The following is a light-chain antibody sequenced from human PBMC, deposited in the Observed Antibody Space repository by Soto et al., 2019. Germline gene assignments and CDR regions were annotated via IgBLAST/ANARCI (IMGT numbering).Light chain of an antibody. J-gene: IGLJ3*02. CDR2: SNN. Sequence: QTFLTHPPSTSGTPGQRVTIFCSGSSSNIGSNYVYWYQQLPGTAPKLLISSNNQRPSGVPDRFSGSKSGTSVSLAIGGLRSEDEADYYCAAWDDSLSGWVFGGGPKLTVL. V-gene: IGLV1-47*02. CDR3: AAWDDSLSGWV. CDR1: SSNIGSNY.